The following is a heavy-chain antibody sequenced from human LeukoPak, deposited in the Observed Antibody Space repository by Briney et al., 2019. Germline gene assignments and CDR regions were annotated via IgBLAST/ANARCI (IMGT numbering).Heavy chain of an antibody. CDR2: IYNSGIT. J-gene: IGHJ3*02. Sequence: PSETLSLTCTVSGGSISSYYWSWIRQPPGKGLEWIGYIYNSGITNYNPSLKSRVTMSVDMSNNQFSLKLSSVTAADTAVYFCARQGSGRAFDIWGQGTMVTVSS. CDR1: GGSISSYY. V-gene: IGHV4-59*01. CDR3: ARQGSGRAFDI.